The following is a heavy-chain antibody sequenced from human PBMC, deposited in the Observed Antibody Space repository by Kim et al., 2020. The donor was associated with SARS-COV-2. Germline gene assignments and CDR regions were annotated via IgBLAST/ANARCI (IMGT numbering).Heavy chain of an antibody. CDR2: ISGSGGST. J-gene: IGHJ6*02. D-gene: IGHD3-10*01. CDR1: GFTFSSYA. Sequence: GGSLRLSCAASGFTFSSYAMSWVRQAPGKGLEWVSAISGSGGSTYYADSVKGRFTISRDNSKNTLYLQMNSLRAEDTAVYYCAKMLWFGELKYGMDVWGQGTTVTVSS. V-gene: IGHV3-23*01. CDR3: AKMLWFGELKYGMDV.